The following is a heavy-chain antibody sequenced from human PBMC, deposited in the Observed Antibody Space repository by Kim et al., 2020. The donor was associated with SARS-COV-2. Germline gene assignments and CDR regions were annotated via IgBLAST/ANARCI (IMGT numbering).Heavy chain of an antibody. CDR2: INPKTNNA. D-gene: IGHD3-10*01. J-gene: IGHJ5*02. V-gene: IGHV1-8*01. Sequence: ASVKVSCKASGYTFTNYDINWVRQASGQGLEWMGWINPKTNNAGSVQKFQGRLTMTWDTSISTAYMELSSLTSEDTAVYYCGRALDTGGSGTYGDWFNPW. CDR3: GRALDTGGSGTYGDWFNP. CDR1: GYTFTNYD.